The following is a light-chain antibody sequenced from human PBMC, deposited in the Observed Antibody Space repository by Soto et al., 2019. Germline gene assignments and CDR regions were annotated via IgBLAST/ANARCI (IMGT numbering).Light chain of an antibody. CDR2: EVD. Sequence: QSALTQPASVSGSPGQSVTISCSGSRMDIGNYQYVSWYQQHPGEVPKLVIYEVDHRPSGISDRFSGSKSRFTASLTISGLQAENEADYYSSSYSGVNNRHLIFGGGTKLTVL. V-gene: IGLV2-14*01. CDR3: SSYSGVNNRHLI. CDR1: RMDIGNYQY. J-gene: IGLJ2*01.